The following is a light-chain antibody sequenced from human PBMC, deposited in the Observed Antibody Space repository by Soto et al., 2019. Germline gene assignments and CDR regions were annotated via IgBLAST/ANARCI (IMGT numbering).Light chain of an antibody. CDR3: QQYNTWLWT. CDR2: GAS. V-gene: IGKV3-15*01. Sequence: EVVMTQSPATLSVSPGERATLSCRASQSVNANLAWYQQKPGQAPRLLIHGASNRATGIPARFSGSGFGTEFIXTIXSLXPEDFAVYYCQQYNTWLWTFGQGTKVEI. CDR1: QSVNAN. J-gene: IGKJ1*01.